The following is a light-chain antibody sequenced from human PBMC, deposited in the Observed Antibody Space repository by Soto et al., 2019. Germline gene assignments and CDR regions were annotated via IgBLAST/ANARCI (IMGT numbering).Light chain of an antibody. V-gene: IGKV1-17*03. CDR1: QGIDNY. CDR2: AAS. Sequence: DIQMTQYPSAMSASVGDRVTITCRASQGIDNYLAWFQQKPGKVPQRLIYAASTLQSGVPSRFSGSGSGTEFTLTISSLQPEDFATYYCLQHRSYPLTFGGGTKVDIK. CDR3: LQHRSYPLT. J-gene: IGKJ4*01.